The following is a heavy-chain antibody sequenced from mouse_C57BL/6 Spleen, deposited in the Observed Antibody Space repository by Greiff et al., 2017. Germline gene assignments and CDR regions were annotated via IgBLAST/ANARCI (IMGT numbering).Heavy chain of an antibody. D-gene: IGHD1-1*01. CDR3: ARGGIFTTVVARGFAY. Sequence: QVQLQQSGAELMKPGASVKLSCKATGYTFTGYWIEWVKQRPGHGLEWIGEISPGSGSTNYNEKVKGKATFTADTSSNTADMQLSSLTTEDSAIDNCARGGIFTTVVARGFAYGGQGTLVTVSA. J-gene: IGHJ3*01. V-gene: IGHV1-9*01. CDR1: GYTFTGYW. CDR2: ISPGSGST.